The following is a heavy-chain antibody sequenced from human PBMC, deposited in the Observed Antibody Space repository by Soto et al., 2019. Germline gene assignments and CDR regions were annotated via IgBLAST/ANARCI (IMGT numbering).Heavy chain of an antibody. V-gene: IGHV4-59*01. J-gene: IGHJ3*01. D-gene: IGHD2-21*02. CDR3: ARFQYTVVTPFDL. Sequence: QVQLQESGPGLVEPSETLSLTCTVSGGSLTNYFWTWIRQSPGKGLEWIAYIRYSGKTDYNPSLQSRVTISLDTPKNQFSLKLTSVTAADTAMYYCARFQYTVVTPFDLWGQGTMVIVSS. CDR2: IRYSGKT. CDR1: GGSLTNYF.